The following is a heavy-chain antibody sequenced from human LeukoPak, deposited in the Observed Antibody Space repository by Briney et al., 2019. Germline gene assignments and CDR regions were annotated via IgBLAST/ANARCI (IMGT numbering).Heavy chain of an antibody. CDR3: ARERQQRFDY. CDR1: GFTFSGYW. J-gene: IGHJ4*02. V-gene: IGHV3-74*01. Sequence: QPGGSLRLSCAAYGFTFSGYWMHWVRQAPGKGLVWVSRINSDGSSTSYADSVKGRFTISRDNARNTLYLQMNSPRAEDTAVYYCARERQQRFDYGGQGTLVTVS. D-gene: IGHD6-13*01. CDR2: INSDGSST.